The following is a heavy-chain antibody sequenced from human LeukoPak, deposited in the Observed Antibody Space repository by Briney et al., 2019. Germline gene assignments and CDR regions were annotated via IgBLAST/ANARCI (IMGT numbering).Heavy chain of an antibody. V-gene: IGHV4-61*02. Sequence: SETLSLTCTVSGGSISSSSYYWTWIRQPAGKGLEWIGRIYLDGSTKYNPSLKSRVTMSIDTSKNQFSLKLNSVTAADTAIYYCARVSWFGNYYMDVWGNGTSVTISS. CDR1: GGSISSSSYY. CDR3: ARVSWFGNYYMDV. CDR2: IYLDGST. J-gene: IGHJ6*03. D-gene: IGHD3-10*01.